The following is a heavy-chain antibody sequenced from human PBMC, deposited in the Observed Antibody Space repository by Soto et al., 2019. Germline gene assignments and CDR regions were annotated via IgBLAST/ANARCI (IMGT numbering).Heavy chain of an antibody. CDR3: ARGWYCSSTSCYAYYYYGMDV. V-gene: IGHV1-69*01. Sequence: QVQLVQSGAEVKKPGSSVKVSCKASGGTFSSYAISWVRQAPGQGLEWMGGIIPIFGTANYAQKFQGRVTITADESTSTAYMELSSLRSEDTAVYYCARGWYCSSTSCYAYYYYGMDVWGQGTTVTVSS. CDR1: GGTFSSYA. CDR2: IIPIFGTA. J-gene: IGHJ6*02. D-gene: IGHD2-2*01.